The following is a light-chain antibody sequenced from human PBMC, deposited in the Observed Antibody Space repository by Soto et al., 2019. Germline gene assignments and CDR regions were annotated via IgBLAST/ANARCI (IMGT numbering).Light chain of an antibody. CDR3: AAWDDSLNGFYV. CDR1: SSNIGSNT. V-gene: IGLV1-44*01. J-gene: IGLJ1*01. CDR2: SNN. Sequence: QSVLTQPPSASGTPGQRVTIPCSASSSNIGSNTVNWYQQLPGTAPKLLIYSNNQRPSGVPDRFSGSKSGTSASLAISGLQSEDEADYYCAAWDDSLNGFYVFGTGTKVTVL.